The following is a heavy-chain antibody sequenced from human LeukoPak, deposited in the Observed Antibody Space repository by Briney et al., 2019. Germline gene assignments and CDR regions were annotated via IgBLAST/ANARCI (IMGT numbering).Heavy chain of an antibody. Sequence: PGGSLRLSCAASGFTFSSNGMSWVRQAPGKGLEWVSAISGSGGSTYYADSVKGRFTISRDNSKNTLYLQMNSLRAEDTAVYYCARAVVTPIGWYDYWGQGTLVTVSS. V-gene: IGHV3-23*01. CDR1: GFTFSSNG. CDR3: ARAVVTPIGWYDY. D-gene: IGHD4-23*01. CDR2: ISGSGGST. J-gene: IGHJ4*02.